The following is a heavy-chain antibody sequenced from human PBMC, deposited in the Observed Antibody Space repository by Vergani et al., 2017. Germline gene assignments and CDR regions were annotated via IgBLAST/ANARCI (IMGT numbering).Heavy chain of an antibody. CDR3: ARDGGITMVRGAQTFYYYYGMDV. CDR2: IYHSGST. D-gene: IGHD3-10*01. CDR1: GGSISSSNW. V-gene: IGHV4-4*03. J-gene: IGHJ6*02. Sequence: QVQLQESGPGLVKPPGTLSLTCAVSGGSISSSNWWSWVRQPPGKGLEWIGEIYHSGSTNYNPSLKSRVTISVDTSKNQFSLKLSSVTAADTAVYYCARDGGITMVRGAQTFYYYYGMDVWGQGP.